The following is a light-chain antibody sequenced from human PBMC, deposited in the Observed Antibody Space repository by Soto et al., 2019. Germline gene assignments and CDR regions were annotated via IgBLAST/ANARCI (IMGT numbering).Light chain of an antibody. Sequence: DIQVTQSPSARSASLGDRGTIIGMASQSTSSYLNWYQQKPGKAPKLLIYAASSLQSGVPSRFSGSGSGTDFTLTISSLQPEDFATYYCQQSYSTTITCGQGTRREIK. CDR3: QQSYSTTIT. CDR1: QSTSSY. J-gene: IGKJ5*01. CDR2: AAS. V-gene: IGKV1-39*01.